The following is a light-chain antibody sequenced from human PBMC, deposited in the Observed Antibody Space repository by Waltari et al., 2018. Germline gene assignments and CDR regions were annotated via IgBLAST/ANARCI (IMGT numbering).Light chain of an antibody. V-gene: IGKV3-20*01. J-gene: IGKJ1*01. CDR1: QSVSRS. CDR3: QKYVSLPAT. CDR2: DAS. Sequence: EIVLTQSPGTLSLSPGEGATLSCRASQSVSRSLAWYQQKPCQAHRLLIYDASTRATGIPDRFSGSGSGTDFSLTISRLEPEDFAVYYCQKYVSLPATFGQGTTVEIK.